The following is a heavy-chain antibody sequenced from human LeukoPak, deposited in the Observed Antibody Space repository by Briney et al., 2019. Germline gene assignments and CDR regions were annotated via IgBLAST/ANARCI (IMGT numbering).Heavy chain of an antibody. CDR3: ARHMVRGVIDY. CDR1: GFSISSDYY. D-gene: IGHD3-10*01. Sequence: SETLSLTCTVSGFSISSDYYWGWIRQPPGKGLEWLGSVSHSGITYYNSSLYSRVTISVDTSKNHFSLTVNSVTAADTAVYYCARHMVRGVIDYWGQGTLVTVSS. CDR2: VSHSGIT. V-gene: IGHV4-38-2*02. J-gene: IGHJ4*02.